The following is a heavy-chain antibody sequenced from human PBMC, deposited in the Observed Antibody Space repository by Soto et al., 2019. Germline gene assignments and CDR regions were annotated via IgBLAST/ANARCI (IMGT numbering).Heavy chain of an antibody. CDR1: GITFSNDA. J-gene: IGHJ5*02. V-gene: IGHV3-30*04. CDR2: MSYDGRSK. D-gene: IGHD2-15*01. Sequence: QVQLVESGGGVVQPGRSLRLSCVASGITFSNDAMHWVRQAPGKGLEWVAVMSYDGRSKYYADSVRGRFTVSRDNSKKTLYLQMDSLRSEDTGTYYCARDFRFCSGDTCYSGWFDPWGQGTLVSVSS. CDR3: ARDFRFCSGDTCYSGWFDP.